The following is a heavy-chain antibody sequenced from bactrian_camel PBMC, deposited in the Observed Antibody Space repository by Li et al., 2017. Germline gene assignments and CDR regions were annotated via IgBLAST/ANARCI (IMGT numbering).Heavy chain of an antibody. Sequence: QVQLVESGGSTVQAGGSLRLSCVVSTYPLFSNCLAWFRQAPEKGEEVVVGSDSDGVVNYSAFAEGRFTYSPDDAKNNVYPQMNSLKPEDTGRYYWAAGRLGRSCSYEHRGQGTQVTVS. J-gene: IGHJ4*01. V-gene: IGHV3S6*01. CDR1: TYPLFSNC. CDR2: SDSDGVVN. CDR3: AAGRLGRSCSYEH.